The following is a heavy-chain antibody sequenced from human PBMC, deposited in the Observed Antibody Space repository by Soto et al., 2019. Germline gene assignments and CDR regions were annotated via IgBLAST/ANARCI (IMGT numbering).Heavy chain of an antibody. CDR2: ISVYNGNT. CDR3: ARVSTALRYFDWSTYYFDY. J-gene: IGHJ4*02. CDR1: GYTFTSYG. V-gene: IGHV1-18*01. D-gene: IGHD3-9*01. Sequence: ASVKVSCKASGYTFTSYGISWVRQAPGQGLEWMGWISVYNGNTNYAQKLQGRVTMTTDTSTSTAYMELRSLRSDDTAVYYCARVSTALRYFDWSTYYFDYWGQGTLVTVSS.